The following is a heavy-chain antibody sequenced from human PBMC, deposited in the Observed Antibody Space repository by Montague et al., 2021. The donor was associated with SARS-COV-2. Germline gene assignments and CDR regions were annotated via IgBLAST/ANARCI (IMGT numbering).Heavy chain of an antibody. D-gene: IGHD3-10*01. CDR2: IYYSGST. V-gene: IGHV4-39*07. CDR1: GGSISSSSYY. CDR3: ARDSMVRASKPSGSTYYYYYGMDV. J-gene: IGHJ6*02. Sequence: SETLSLTCTVSGGSISSSSYYWGWIRQPPGKGLEWIGSIYYSGSTYYNPSLKSRVTISVDTSKNQFSLKLSSVTAADTAVYYCARDSMVRASKPSGSTYYYYYGMDVWGQGTTVTVSS.